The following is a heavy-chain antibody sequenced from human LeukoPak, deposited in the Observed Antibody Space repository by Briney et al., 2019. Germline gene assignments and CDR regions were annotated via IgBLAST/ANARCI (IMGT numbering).Heavy chain of an antibody. D-gene: IGHD5-12*01. CDR1: GDSIRSSSYY. CDR3: ARQWFGGYDLLDY. Sequence: SETLSLTCSVSGDSIRSSSYYWGWIRQPPGKGLEWIGSIFYSGSTYYNPSLKSRVTISVDTSKNQFSLKPSSVTAADTAVYYCARQWFGGYDLLDYWGQGTLVTVSS. CDR2: IFYSGST. V-gene: IGHV4-39*01. J-gene: IGHJ4*02.